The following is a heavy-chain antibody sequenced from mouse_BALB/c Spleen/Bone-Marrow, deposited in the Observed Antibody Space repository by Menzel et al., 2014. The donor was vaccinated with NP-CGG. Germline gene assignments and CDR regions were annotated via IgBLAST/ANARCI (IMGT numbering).Heavy chain of an antibody. J-gene: IGHJ2*01. CDR1: GFNIKDTY. V-gene: IGHV14-3*02. Sequence: VQLQQPGAELVKPGASVKLSCTASGFNIKDTYMHWVKQRPGQGLEWIGRIDPANGNTKYDPKFQGKASITADTSSSTAYLQLSSLTSEDTAVYYCASYVYGYYFDYWGQGTTLTVSS. CDR2: IDPANGNT. D-gene: IGHD2-2*01. CDR3: ASYVYGYYFDY.